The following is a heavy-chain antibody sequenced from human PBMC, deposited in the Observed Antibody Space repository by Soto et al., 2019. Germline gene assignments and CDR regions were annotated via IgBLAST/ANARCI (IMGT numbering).Heavy chain of an antibody. CDR2: IYYSGRT. Sequence: QVQLQESGPGLVKPSQTLSLTCTVSGGSISSGGYYWSWIRQHPGKGLQRIGYIYYSGRTYYNPSLKGRVTISVDTSKNQSALKLSSVTAADTAVYYCARGSMIEHDYWGQGTLVTVSS. CDR1: GGSISSGGYY. CDR3: ARGSMIEHDY. J-gene: IGHJ4*02. V-gene: IGHV4-31*03. D-gene: IGHD3-22*01.